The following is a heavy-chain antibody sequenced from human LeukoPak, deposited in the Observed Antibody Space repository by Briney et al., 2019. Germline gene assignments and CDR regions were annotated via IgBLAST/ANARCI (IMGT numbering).Heavy chain of an antibody. CDR3: ARDRVVDRWFDP. CDR2: ISSSSSYI. D-gene: IGHD2-15*01. J-gene: IGHJ5*02. V-gene: IGHV3-21*01. Sequence: GGSLRLSCAASGFTFSSYAMSWVRQAPGKGLEWVSSISSSSSYIYYADSVKGRFTISRDNAKNSLYLQMNSLRAEDTAVYYCARDRVVDRWFDPWGQGTLVTVSS. CDR1: GFTFSSYA.